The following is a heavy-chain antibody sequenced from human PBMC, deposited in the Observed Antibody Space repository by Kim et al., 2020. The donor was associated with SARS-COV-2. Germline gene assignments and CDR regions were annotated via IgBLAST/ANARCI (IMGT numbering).Heavy chain of an antibody. V-gene: IGHV1-46*01. CDR1: GYTFTSYY. CDR3: ARGLVLRRGAEYVDY. CDR2: INPSGGST. Sequence: ASVKVSCKASGYTFTSYYMHWVRQAPGQGLEWMGIINPSGGSTSYAQKFQGRVTMTRDTSTSTVYMELSSLRSEDTAVYYCARGLVLRRGAEYVDYWGQGTLVTVSS. J-gene: IGHJ4*02. D-gene: IGHD6-19*01.